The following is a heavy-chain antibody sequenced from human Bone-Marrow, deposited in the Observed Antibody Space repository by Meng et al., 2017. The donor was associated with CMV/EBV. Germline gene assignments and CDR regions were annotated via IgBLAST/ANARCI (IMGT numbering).Heavy chain of an antibody. D-gene: IGHD3-3*01. Sequence: GESLKISCAASGFTFSSYSMNWVRQAPGKGLEWVSSISSSSSYIYYADSVKGRFTISRDNAKNSLYLQMNSLRAEDTAVYYCVGVTIFGVVSGFDIWGQGTMVTVSS. CDR3: VGVTIFGVVSGFDI. V-gene: IGHV3-21*01. J-gene: IGHJ3*02. CDR2: ISSSSSYI. CDR1: GFTFSSYS.